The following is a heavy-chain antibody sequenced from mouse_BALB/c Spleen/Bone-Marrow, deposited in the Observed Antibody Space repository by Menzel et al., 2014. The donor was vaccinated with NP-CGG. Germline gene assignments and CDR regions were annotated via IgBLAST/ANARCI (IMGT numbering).Heavy chain of an antibody. Sequence: VQLQQSGAELVRPGASVKLSCTASGFNIKDTYIHWVKQRPEQGLERIGRIDPAIGNSKYGPKFQGKATFTSDTSSNTAYLQLSSLTSEDTAVYYRARRYYNMAMDYWGQGTSVTVSS. J-gene: IGHJ4*01. CDR3: ARRYYNMAMDY. CDR2: IDPAIGNS. V-gene: IGHV14-3*02. CDR1: GFNIKDTY. D-gene: IGHD1-1*01.